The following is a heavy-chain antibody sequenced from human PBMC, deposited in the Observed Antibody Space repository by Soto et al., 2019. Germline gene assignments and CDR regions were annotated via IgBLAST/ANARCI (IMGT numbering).Heavy chain of an antibody. CDR1: GGSFSGYY. V-gene: IGHV4-34*01. CDR2: INHSGST. Sequence: KPSETLSLTCAVYGGSFSGYYWSWIRQPPGKGLEWIGEINHSGSTNYNPSLKSRVTISVDTSKNQFSLKLSSVTAADTAVYYCARAPPYYYYGMDVWGQGTTVTVSS. CDR3: ARAPPYYYYGMDV. J-gene: IGHJ6*02.